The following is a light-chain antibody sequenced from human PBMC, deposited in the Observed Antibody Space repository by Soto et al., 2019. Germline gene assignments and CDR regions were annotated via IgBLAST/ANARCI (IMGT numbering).Light chain of an antibody. CDR3: QQRRNCTSSIT. CDR1: QSVSSNY. J-gene: IGKJ5*01. CDR2: GAS. V-gene: IGKV3D-20*02. Sequence: EIVLTQSPGTLSLSPGERATLSCRASQSVSSNYLGWYRQKQRQAHRLLIFGASSRATGIAARFRGSGSGTDLTLTISSLEPEDFAVSVCQQRRNCTSSITFGQGTRLEIK.